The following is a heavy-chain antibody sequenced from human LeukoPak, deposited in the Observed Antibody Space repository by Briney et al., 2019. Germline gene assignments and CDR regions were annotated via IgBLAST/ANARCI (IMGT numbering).Heavy chain of an antibody. CDR3: ARVGLYCSGGSCYFDEYYYYYYMDV. V-gene: IGHV4-39*07. D-gene: IGHD2-15*01. Sequence: SETLSLTCTVSGGSISSSSYYWGWIRQPPGKGLEWIGSIYYSGSTYYNPSLKSRVTISVDTSKNQFSLKLSSVTAADTAVYYCARVGLYCSGGSCYFDEYYYYYYMDVWGKGTTVTVSS. CDR2: IYYSGST. CDR1: GGSISSSSYY. J-gene: IGHJ6*03.